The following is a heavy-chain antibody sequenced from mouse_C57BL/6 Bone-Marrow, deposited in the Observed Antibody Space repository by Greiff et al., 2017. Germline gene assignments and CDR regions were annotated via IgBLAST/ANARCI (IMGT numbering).Heavy chain of an antibody. CDR3: AREGVSGFAY. J-gene: IGHJ3*01. CDR1: GYTFTSYW. V-gene: IGHV1-50*01. D-gene: IGHD2-10*02. Sequence: QVQLQQPGAELVKPGASVKLSCKASGYTFTSYWMQWVKQRPGQGLEWIGEIDPSDSYTNYNQKFKGKATLTVDPSASTAYMQLISLTSADSAVYYCAREGVSGFAYCGQGTLVSVSA. CDR2: IDPSDSYT.